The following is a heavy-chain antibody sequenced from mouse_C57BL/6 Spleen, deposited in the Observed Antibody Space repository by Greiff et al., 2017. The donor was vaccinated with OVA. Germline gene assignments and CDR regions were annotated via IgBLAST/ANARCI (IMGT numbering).Heavy chain of an antibody. CDR3: AREGGLGFWFAY. D-gene: IGHD3-1*01. CDR1: GYTFTSYW. Sequence: QVQLQQPGPELVKPGASVKLSCKASGYTFTSYWMHWVKQRPGQGLEWIGNINPSNGGTNYNEKFKSKATLTVDKSAITAYMQLSSLTSEDSAVYYCAREGGLGFWFAYWGQGTLVTVSA. CDR2: INPSNGGT. J-gene: IGHJ3*01. V-gene: IGHV1-53*01.